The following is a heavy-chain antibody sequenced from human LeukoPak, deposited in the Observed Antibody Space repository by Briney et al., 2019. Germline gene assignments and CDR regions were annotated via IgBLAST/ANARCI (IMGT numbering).Heavy chain of an antibody. CDR3: STGSGHAFDI. CDR2: INSDGSST. CDR1: GFTFSSYW. V-gene: IGHV3-74*01. J-gene: IGHJ3*02. Sequence: QSGGSLRLSCAASGFTFSSYWMHWVRQVPGKGLVWVSRINSDGSSTSYADSVKGRFTTSRDNAKNTLYVQMNSLRVEDTAVYYCSTGSGHAFDIWGRGTMVTVSS. D-gene: IGHD3-10*01.